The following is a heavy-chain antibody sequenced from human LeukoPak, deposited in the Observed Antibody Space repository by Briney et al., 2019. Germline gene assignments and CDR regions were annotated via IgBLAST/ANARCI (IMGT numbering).Heavy chain of an antibody. V-gene: IGHV4-4*07. D-gene: IGHD3-3*01. CDR2: VYSSGST. CDR3: ARVPWDFWSVHAGGYYGMDV. J-gene: IGHJ6*02. Sequence: SETLSLTCTVSGGSIGGYCWSWIRQPAGKGLEWIGRVYSSGSTNYNPSLRSRVTMSVDTSKNQFSLKLRSVTAADTAVYYCARVPWDFWSVHAGGYYGMDVWGQGTTVTVSS. CDR1: GGSIGGYC.